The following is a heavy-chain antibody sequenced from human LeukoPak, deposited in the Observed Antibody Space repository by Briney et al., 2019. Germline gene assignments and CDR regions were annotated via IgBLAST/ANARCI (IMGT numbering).Heavy chain of an antibody. CDR3: AKEAHIVVVPAALDI. CDR1: GFTFSSYG. V-gene: IGHV3-30*02. Sequence: GGSRRLSCAASGFTFSSYGMHWVRQAPGKGLEWVAFIRYDGSNKYYADSVKGRFTISRDNSKNTLYLQMNSLRAEDTAVYYCAKEAHIVVVPAALDIWGQGTMVTVSS. J-gene: IGHJ3*02. D-gene: IGHD2-2*01. CDR2: IRYDGSNK.